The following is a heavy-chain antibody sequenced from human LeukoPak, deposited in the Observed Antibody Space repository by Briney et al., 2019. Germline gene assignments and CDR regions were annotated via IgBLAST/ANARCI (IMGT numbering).Heavy chain of an antibody. J-gene: IGHJ4*02. CDR3: ARLPRGVVPAAIGLDY. Sequence: SETLSLTCTVSGGSISSSSYYWGWIRQPPGKGPEWIGSIYYSGSTNYNPSLKSRVTISVDTSKNQFSLKLSSVTAADTAVYYCARLPRGVVPAAIGLDYWGQGTLVTVSS. CDR2: IYYSGST. D-gene: IGHD2-2*01. CDR1: GGSISSSSYY. V-gene: IGHV4-39*07.